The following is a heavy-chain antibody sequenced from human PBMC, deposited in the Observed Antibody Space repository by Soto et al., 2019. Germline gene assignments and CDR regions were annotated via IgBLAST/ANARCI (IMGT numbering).Heavy chain of an antibody. CDR1: GYTFTSFD. J-gene: IGHJ3*02. CDR3: ARGAYYHHAFDI. Sequence: ASVKVSCKASGYTFTSFDIHWVRQATGQGLEWMGWMNPDSDNTGYVRYAQKFQGRVTMTRNISINTAYMELNSLRSEDTAVYYCARGAYYHHAFDIWGEGTVVAV. D-gene: IGHD2-21*01. CDR2: MNPDSDNT. V-gene: IGHV1-8*01.